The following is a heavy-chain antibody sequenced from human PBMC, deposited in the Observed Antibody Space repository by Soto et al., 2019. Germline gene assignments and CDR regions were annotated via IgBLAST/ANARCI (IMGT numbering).Heavy chain of an antibody. CDR1: GFTFSNAW. CDR3: TTLYDSSGYLTDY. J-gene: IGHJ4*02. CDR2: IKSKTDGGTT. D-gene: IGHD3-22*01. Sequence: PGGSLRLSCAASGFTFSNAWMNWVRQAPGKGLEWVGRIKSKTDGGTTDYAAPVKGRFTISRDDSKNTLYLQMNSLKTEDAAVYYCTTLYDSSGYLTDYWGQGTLVNVSS. V-gene: IGHV3-15*07.